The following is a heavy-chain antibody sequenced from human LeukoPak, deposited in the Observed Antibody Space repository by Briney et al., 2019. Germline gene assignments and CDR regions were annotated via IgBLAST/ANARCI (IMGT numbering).Heavy chain of an antibody. D-gene: IGHD5-18*01. CDR1: GGSISSYY. Sequence: SETLSLTCTVSGGSISSYYWSWIRQPPGKGLEWIGYIYYSGSTNYNPSLKSRVTISVDTSKNQFSLKLSSVTAADTAVYYCANEYTAMVPYFDYWGQGTLVTVSS. J-gene: IGHJ4*02. CDR3: ANEYTAMVPYFDY. V-gene: IGHV4-59*01. CDR2: IYYSGST.